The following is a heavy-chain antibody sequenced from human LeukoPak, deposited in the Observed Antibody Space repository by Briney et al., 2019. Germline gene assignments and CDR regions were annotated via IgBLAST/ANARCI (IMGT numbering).Heavy chain of an antibody. V-gene: IGHV1-2*02. CDR1: GYTFTGYY. Sequence: ASVKVPCKASGYTFTGYYMHWVRQAPGQGLEWMGWINPNSGGTNYAQKFQGRVTMTRDTSISTAYMELSGLRSDDTAVYYCARDYPGMITGVEKYFFDYWGQGTLVTVSS. CDR3: ARDYPGMITGVEKYFFDY. CDR2: INPNSGGT. J-gene: IGHJ4*02. D-gene: IGHD7-27*01.